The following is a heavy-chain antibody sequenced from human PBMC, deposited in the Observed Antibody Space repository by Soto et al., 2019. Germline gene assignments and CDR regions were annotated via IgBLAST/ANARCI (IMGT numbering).Heavy chain of an antibody. D-gene: IGHD3-10*01. V-gene: IGHV3-23*01. CDR2: ISGSGGST. CDR1: GFTFSSYA. CDR3: AKMGRLSSASGYYFDY. Sequence: GGSLRLSCAASGFTFSSYAMSWVRQAPGKGLEWVSAISGSGGSTYYADSVKGRFTISRDNSKNTLYLQMNSLRAEDTAVYYCAKMGRLSSASGYYFDYWGQGTLVTVSS. J-gene: IGHJ4*02.